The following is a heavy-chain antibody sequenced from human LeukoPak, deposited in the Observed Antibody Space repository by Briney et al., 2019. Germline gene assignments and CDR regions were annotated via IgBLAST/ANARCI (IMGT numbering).Heavy chain of an antibody. CDR2: ISGSGGST. Sequence: GGSLRLSCAASGFTFSSYAMSWVRQAPGKGLEWVSAISGSGGSTYYADSVKGRFPISRDNSKNTLYLQMNSLRAEDTAVYYCAKDPDWGYSSGWYDYWGQGTLVTVSS. CDR1: GFTFSSYA. D-gene: IGHD6-19*01. V-gene: IGHV3-23*01. J-gene: IGHJ4*02. CDR3: AKDPDWGYSSGWYDY.